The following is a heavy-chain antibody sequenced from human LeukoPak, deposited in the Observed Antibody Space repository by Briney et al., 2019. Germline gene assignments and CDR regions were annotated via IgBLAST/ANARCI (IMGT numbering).Heavy chain of an antibody. CDR2: VSPDGRTT. Sequence: GGSLRLSCAASGFTFSSFWMHWVRQAPGNRLVWVSRVSPDGRTTSYADSVQGRFTISRDNAKNTLYLQMNSPRVEDTAVYYCARANPLDGGNLYPFDLWGQGSLVTVSS. CDR1: GFTFSSFW. J-gene: IGHJ4*02. V-gene: IGHV3-74*01. CDR3: ARANPLDGGNLYPFDL. D-gene: IGHD4-23*01.